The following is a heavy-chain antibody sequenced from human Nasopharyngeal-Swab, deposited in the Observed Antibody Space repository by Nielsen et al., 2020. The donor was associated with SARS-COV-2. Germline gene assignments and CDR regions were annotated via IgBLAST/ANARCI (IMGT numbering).Heavy chain of an antibody. CDR1: GFTFSSYW. Sequence: GESLKISCAASGFTFSSYWMSWVRQAPGKGLEWVANIKQDGSEKYYVDSVKGRFTISRDNTKNSLYLQMNGVRGEDTAVYYCAREIPGQMVNCDYWGQGTLVIVSS. CDR2: IKQDGSEK. D-gene: IGHD5-24*01. V-gene: IGHV3-7*01. CDR3: AREIPGQMVNCDY. J-gene: IGHJ4*02.